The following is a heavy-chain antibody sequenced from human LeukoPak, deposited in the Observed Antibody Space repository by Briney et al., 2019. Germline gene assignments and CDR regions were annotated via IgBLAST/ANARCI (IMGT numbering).Heavy chain of an antibody. V-gene: IGHV3-23*01. Sequence: GGSLRLSCAASGFTFSSYSMSWVRQGPGKGLQWVSTITSGGRTYDAASVKGRFTISRDNSRNTLYLQMYSLSAEDTAVYYSAKDLVVDCTSTTCPGAYYSLGIDVWGQGTTVTVSS. CDR1: GFTFSSYS. D-gene: IGHD2-2*01. CDR2: ITSGGRT. CDR3: AKDLVVDCTSTTCPGAYYSLGIDV. J-gene: IGHJ6*02.